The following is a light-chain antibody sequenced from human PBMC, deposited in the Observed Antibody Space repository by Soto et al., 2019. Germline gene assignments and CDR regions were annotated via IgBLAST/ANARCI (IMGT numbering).Light chain of an antibody. CDR2: TAS. CDR1: QSIISH. V-gene: IGKV1-39*01. J-gene: IGKJ5*01. CDR3: QQSYSTPIS. Sequence: DIRMTQSPSSLSASVGDTVTITCRASQSIISHLNWYQQKPGKAPNLLMYTASNLQSGVPSRFSGSGSGTDFTLTISSLQPEDFATYYCQQSYSTPISFGQGTRLEIK.